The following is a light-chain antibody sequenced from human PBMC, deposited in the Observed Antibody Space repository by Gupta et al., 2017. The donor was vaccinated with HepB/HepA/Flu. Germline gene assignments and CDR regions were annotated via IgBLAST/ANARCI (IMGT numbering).Light chain of an antibody. CDR2: NNN. J-gene: IGLJ3*02. V-gene: IGLV1-44*01. Sequence: QSVLPQPPSTSGTPGQGVTISCSGSCSNIGSNTVNWYQQLPGTAPKVLIYNNNQWPSGVPDRFSGSKSGTSASLAISGLQSKDEADYYCAAWDDSLNGPVFGGGTKLTVL. CDR1: CSNIGSNT. CDR3: AAWDDSLNGPV.